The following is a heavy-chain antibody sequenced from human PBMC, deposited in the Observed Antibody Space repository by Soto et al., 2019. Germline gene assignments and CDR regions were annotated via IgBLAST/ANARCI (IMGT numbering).Heavy chain of an antibody. Sequence: QITLKESGPTLVKPTQTLTLTCTFSGFSLSTSGVGVGWIRQPPGKALEWLALIYWDDDKRYSPSLKSRLTITNDTSKNQVVLTMTNMDPVDTATYYSAHRACSGGSCDFDYWGQGTLVTVSS. CDR1: GFSLSTSGVG. CDR2: IYWDDDK. V-gene: IGHV2-5*02. J-gene: IGHJ4*02. CDR3: AHRACSGGSCDFDY. D-gene: IGHD2-15*01.